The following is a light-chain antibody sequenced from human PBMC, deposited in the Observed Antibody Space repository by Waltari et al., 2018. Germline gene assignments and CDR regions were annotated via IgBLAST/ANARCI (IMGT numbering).Light chain of an antibody. CDR2: DAA. J-gene: IGKJ2*01. Sequence: EAMMTQSPATLSVSPGDRATLSCRASQSVSNNVAWFQQKPGQAPSLLIYDAATRATGVPAGFSGSGSGTEFTLTISSLQTEDFAVYYCQQYNNWPLYTFGQGTKLEIK. CDR1: QSVSNN. V-gene: IGKV3-15*01. CDR3: QQYNNWPLYT.